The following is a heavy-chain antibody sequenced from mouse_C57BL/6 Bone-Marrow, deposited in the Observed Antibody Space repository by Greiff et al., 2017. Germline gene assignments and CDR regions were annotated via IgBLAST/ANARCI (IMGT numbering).Heavy chain of an antibody. CDR2: IHPNSGST. Sequence: QVQLQQPGAELVKPGASVKLSCKASGYTFTSYWMHWVKQRPGQGLEWIGMIHPNSGSTNYNEKFKSKATLTVDKSSSTAYMQLSSLTSEDSAVYYCAKELRRYYAMDYWGQGTSVTVSS. CDR1: GYTFTSYW. CDR3: AKELRRYYAMDY. D-gene: IGHD2-4*01. V-gene: IGHV1-64*01. J-gene: IGHJ4*01.